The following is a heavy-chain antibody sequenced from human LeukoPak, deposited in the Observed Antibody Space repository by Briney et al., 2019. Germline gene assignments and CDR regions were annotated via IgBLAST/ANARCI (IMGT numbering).Heavy chain of an antibody. V-gene: IGHV1-2*02. Sequence: ASVKVSCKASGYTFIGYYMHWVRQAPGQGLEWMGWINPNSGGTNYAQKFQGRVTMTRDTSISTAYMELSRLRSDDTAVYYCAFGDFSAPLGDYWGQGTLVTVSS. CDR2: INPNSGGT. CDR3: AFGDFSAPLGDY. J-gene: IGHJ4*02. CDR1: GYTFIGYY. D-gene: IGHD3-16*01.